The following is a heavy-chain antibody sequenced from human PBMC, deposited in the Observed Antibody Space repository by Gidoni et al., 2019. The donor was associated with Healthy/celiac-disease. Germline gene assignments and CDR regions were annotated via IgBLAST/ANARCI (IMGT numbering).Heavy chain of an antibody. J-gene: IGHJ4*02. D-gene: IGHD3-10*01. V-gene: IGHV3-30-3*01. Sequence: QVQLVESGGGLVQPGRSLRLSCAASGFTFSSYAMHWVRQAPGKGLEWVAVISYDGSNKYYADSVKGRFTISRDNSKNTLYLQMNSLRAEDTAVYYCARDGVGITMVRGVIDYWGQGTLVTVSS. CDR2: ISYDGSNK. CDR3: ARDGVGITMVRGVIDY. CDR1: GFTFSSYA.